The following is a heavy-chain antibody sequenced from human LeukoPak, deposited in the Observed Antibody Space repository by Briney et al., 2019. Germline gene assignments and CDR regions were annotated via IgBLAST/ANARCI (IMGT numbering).Heavy chain of an antibody. J-gene: IGHJ4*02. CDR2: ISYDGSNK. CDR3: ARDWNTDYYDSSGYDY. D-gene: IGHD3-22*01. Sequence: PGRSLRLSCAASGFTSSSYAMHWVRQAPGKGLEWVAVISYDGSNKYYADSVKGRFTISRDNSKNTLYLQMNSLRAEDTAVYYCARDWNTDYYDSSGYDYWGQGTLVTVSS. V-gene: IGHV3-30-3*01. CDR1: GFTSSSYA.